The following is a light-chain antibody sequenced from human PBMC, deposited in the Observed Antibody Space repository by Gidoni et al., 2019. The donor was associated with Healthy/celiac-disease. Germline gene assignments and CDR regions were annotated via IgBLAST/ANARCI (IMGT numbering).Light chain of an antibody. J-gene: IGLJ2*01. Sequence: QSVLTQPPSASRTPGQRVHISCSGSSSNIGRNPVNWYQHLPGAAPKPLIYSNNQRPSGVPDRFSGSKSGTAASLAISGLQSEDEADYYCAAWDDSLNGVVFGGGTKLTVL. CDR3: AAWDDSLNGVV. V-gene: IGLV1-44*01. CDR2: SNN. CDR1: SSNIGRNP.